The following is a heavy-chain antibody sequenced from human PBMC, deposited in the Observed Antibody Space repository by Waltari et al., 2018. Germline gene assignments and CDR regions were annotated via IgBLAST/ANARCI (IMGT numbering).Heavy chain of an antibody. CDR2: INHSGST. CDR1: GGSFSGYY. Sequence: QVQLQQWGAGLLKPSETLSLTCAVYGGSFSGYYWSWIRQPPGKGLEWIGEINHSGSTHYNPSLKSRVTISVDTSKNQFSLKLSSVTAADTAVYYCARGLVRGTWLRHSVGWFDPWGQGTLVTVSS. CDR3: ARGLVRGTWLRHSVGWFDP. D-gene: IGHD5-12*01. J-gene: IGHJ5*02. V-gene: IGHV4-34*01.